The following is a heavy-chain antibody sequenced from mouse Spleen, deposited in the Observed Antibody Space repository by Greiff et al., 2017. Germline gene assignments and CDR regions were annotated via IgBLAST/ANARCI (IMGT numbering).Heavy chain of an antibody. J-gene: IGHJ4*01. CDR1: GFSLTSYG. CDR2: IWRGGST. V-gene: IGHV2-5-1*01. Sequence: QVQLQQSGPSLVQPSQSLSITCTVSGFSLTSYGVHWVRQSPGKGLEWLGVIWRGGSTDYNAAFMSRLSITKDNSKSQVFFKMNSLQADDTAIYYSAKKTLWSYAMDYWGQGTSVTVSS. D-gene: IGHD1-1*02. CDR3: AKKTLWSYAMDY.